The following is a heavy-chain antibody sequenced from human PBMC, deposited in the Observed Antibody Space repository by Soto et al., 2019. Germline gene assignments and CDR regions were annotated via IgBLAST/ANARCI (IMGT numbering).Heavy chain of an antibody. V-gene: IGHV1-69*01. CDR2: IAPIFGTT. CDR3: ARPDEGSYSSNHHYYYALDV. J-gene: IGHJ6*02. Sequence: QVQLLQSGAEVEKPGSSVKVSCTVSGGIFRRYAISWVRQAPGQGLEWLGGIAPIFGTTNYAQKLQGRVTITADESTSTAYMDLISLRSDDTAVYYCARPDEGSYSSNHHYYYALDVWGQGTTVTVSS. CDR1: GGIFRRYA. D-gene: IGHD3-16*01.